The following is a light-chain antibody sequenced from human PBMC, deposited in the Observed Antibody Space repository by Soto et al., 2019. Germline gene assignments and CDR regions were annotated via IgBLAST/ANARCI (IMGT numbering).Light chain of an antibody. V-gene: IGKV1-9*01. Sequence: DIQLTQSPSFLSASVGDRVTITCRASQGISSYLAWYQQKPGKAPKLLIYAASTLQSGVPSRFSGSRSGTEFTLTISSLQPEDFATYYCQQHNSYPLTFGGGTEVEIK. J-gene: IGKJ4*01. CDR2: AAS. CDR1: QGISSY. CDR3: QQHNSYPLT.